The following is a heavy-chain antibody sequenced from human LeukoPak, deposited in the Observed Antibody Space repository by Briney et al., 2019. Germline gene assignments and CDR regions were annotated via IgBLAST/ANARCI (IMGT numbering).Heavy chain of an antibody. Sequence: GASVKVSCKASGYTFTSYGINWVRQATGQGLEWMGWMNPNSGNAGYAQKFQGRVTMTRNTSISTAYMELSSLRSEDTAVYYCAGGLTYDTLGDYDYWGQGTLVTVSS. D-gene: IGHD3-9*01. CDR1: GYTFTSYG. CDR3: AGGLTYDTLGDYDY. J-gene: IGHJ4*02. CDR2: MNPNSGNA. V-gene: IGHV1-8*01.